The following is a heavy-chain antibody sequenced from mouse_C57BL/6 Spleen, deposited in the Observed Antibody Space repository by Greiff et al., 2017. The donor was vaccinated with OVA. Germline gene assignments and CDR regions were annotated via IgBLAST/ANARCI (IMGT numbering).Heavy chain of an antibody. J-gene: IGHJ2*01. CDR2: ISSGGSYT. CDR1: GFTFSSYG. Sequence: EVQLVESGGDLVKPGGSLKLSCAASGFTFSSYGMSWVRQTPDKRLEWVATISSGGSYTYYPDSVKGRFTISRDNAKNTLYLQMSSLKSEDTAMYYCARQSLYYGSSYDYFDYWGQGTTLTVSS. CDR3: ARQSLYYGSSYDYFDY. D-gene: IGHD1-1*01. V-gene: IGHV5-6*01.